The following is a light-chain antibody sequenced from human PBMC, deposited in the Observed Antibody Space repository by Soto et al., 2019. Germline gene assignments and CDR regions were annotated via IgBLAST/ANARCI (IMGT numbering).Light chain of an antibody. CDR1: SSDVGAYKY. J-gene: IGLJ1*01. Sequence: QSALTQPASVSGXXXXXXXISCAGTSSDVGAYKYVSWYQQHPGNAPKLMIYDVSNRPSGVSNRFSGSKSGNTASLTISGLQAEDEADYYCASYTSSSTLVFGTGTKLTVL. V-gene: IGLV2-14*01. CDR2: DVS. CDR3: ASYTSSSTLV.